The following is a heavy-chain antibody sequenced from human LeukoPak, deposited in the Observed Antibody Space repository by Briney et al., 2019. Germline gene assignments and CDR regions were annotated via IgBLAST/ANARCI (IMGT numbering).Heavy chain of an antibody. CDR3: ARDKVPGDY. Sequence: TSETLSLTCTVSGVSFSSYCWNWLRQPPGKGLEWIGYICYSGSTNYNPSLKSRVTISVDPSKNQFSLKLSSVTAADTAVYYCARDKVPGDYWGQGTLVTVSS. CDR2: ICYSGST. CDR1: GVSFSSYC. V-gene: IGHV4-59*01. J-gene: IGHJ4*02.